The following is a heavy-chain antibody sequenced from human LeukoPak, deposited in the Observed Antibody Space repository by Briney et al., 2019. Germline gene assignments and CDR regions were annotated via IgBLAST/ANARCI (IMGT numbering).Heavy chain of an antibody. J-gene: IGHJ4*02. Sequence: GGSLRLSCAASGFTFSSYGMHWVRQAPGKGLEWVAVIWYDGSNKYYADSVKGRFTISRDNSKNTLYLQMNSLRAEDTAVYYCAKTASGVTDSYFDYWGQGTLVTVSS. CDR1: GFTFSSYG. V-gene: IGHV3-33*06. D-gene: IGHD2-21*02. CDR3: AKTASGVTDSYFDY. CDR2: IWYDGSNK.